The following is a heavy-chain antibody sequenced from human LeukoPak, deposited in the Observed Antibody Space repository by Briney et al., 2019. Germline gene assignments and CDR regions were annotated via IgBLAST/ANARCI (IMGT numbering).Heavy chain of an antibody. Sequence: SETLSLTCTVSGASVSGSPYYWSWIRQPAGKGLEWIGRIYTSGSTNYNPSLKSRVTISVDTSKNQFSLKLSSVTAADTAVYYCASEYYDILTGYYGSPMYWGQGTLVTVSS. D-gene: IGHD3-9*01. J-gene: IGHJ4*02. CDR1: GASVSGSPYY. CDR2: IYTSGST. V-gene: IGHV4-61*02. CDR3: ASEYYDILTGYYGSPMY.